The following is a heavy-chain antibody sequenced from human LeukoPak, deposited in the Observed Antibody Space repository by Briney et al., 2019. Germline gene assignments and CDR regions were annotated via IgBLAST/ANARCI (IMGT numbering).Heavy chain of an antibody. CDR3: ARDGPPLYCSSTSCPYQWDY. CDR2: IIPIFGTA. D-gene: IGHD2-2*01. CDR1: GGTFSSYA. V-gene: IGHV1-69*01. Sequence: ASVKVSCKASGGTFSSYAISWVRQAPGQGLERMGGIIPIFGTANYAQKFQGRVTITADESTSTAYMELSSLRSEDTAVYYCARDGPPLYCSSTSCPYQWDYWGQGTLVTVSS. J-gene: IGHJ4*02.